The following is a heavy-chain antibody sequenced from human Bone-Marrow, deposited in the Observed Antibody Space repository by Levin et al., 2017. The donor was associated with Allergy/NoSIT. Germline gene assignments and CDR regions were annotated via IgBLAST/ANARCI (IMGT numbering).Heavy chain of an antibody. D-gene: IGHD5-12*01. CDR3: ARGRGGSGYDVFDL. V-gene: IGHV3-64*01. Sequence: LSLPCAASGVRFSRYSMHWVRQVPGKRPEYVSSISDNGVPYYGNSVKGRFSISRDTSNNILFLQMDRLTSADMAVYYCARGRGGSGYDVFDLWGQGTLVNVSS. CDR2: ISDNGVP. J-gene: IGHJ4*02. CDR1: GVRFSRYS.